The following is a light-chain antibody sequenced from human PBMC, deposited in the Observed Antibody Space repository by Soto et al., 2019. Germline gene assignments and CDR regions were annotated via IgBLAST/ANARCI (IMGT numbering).Light chain of an antibody. Sequence: DIPMTQSPTSLSASVGDRVTITCRASQDIRNFVAWYQQKPGKAPKLLIYAASTLQSGGTSRFSGSGSGTDFTLTINSLQPEDVATYACQKYSSVPVFGPGTKVEIK. CDR3: QKYSSVPV. CDR2: AAS. J-gene: IGKJ3*01. CDR1: QDIRNF. V-gene: IGKV1-27*01.